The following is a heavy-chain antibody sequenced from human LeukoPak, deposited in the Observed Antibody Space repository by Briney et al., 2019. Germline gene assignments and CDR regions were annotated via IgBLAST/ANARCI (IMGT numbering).Heavy chain of an antibody. CDR1: GGAFSGYY. V-gene: IGHV4-34*01. CDR2: INHSGST. D-gene: IGHD3-16*01. CDR3: ARGLGGQFDY. Sequence: PSETLSLPCAVYGGAFSGYYWSWIRQPPGKGLEWIGEINHSGSTNYNPSLKSRVTISVDTSKNQFSLKLSSVTAADTAVYYCARGLGGQFDYWGQGTLVTVSS. J-gene: IGHJ4*02.